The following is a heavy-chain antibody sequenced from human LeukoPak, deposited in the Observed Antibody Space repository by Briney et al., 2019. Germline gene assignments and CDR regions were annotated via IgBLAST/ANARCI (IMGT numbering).Heavy chain of an antibody. D-gene: IGHD6-19*01. Sequence: GGSLRLSCAASGFTFSRYSMKWVRQAPGKGMEWVSSISSSSSYIYYADSVKGRFTISRENGKKSLYMEIKRLRAEDTAVYYCAREGFRAVAPYWGQGTLVTVSS. CDR1: GFTFSRYS. CDR2: ISSSSSYI. CDR3: AREGFRAVAPY. V-gene: IGHV3-21*01. J-gene: IGHJ4*02.